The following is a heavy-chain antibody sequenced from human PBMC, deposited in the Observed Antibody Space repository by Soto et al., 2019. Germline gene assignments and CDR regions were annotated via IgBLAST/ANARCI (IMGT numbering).Heavy chain of an antibody. CDR3: AKPPLRFLEWLLYY. D-gene: IGHD3-3*01. Sequence: EVQLLESGGGLEQPGGSLTLSCAGSGFTFSTYDMSWVRQAPGKGLEWVSSISDSGGHTYYADSVRGRFTISRDNSKDTLYLHMNSLRAEDTAVYYCAKPPLRFLEWLLYYWGQGTLVTVSP. CDR2: ISDSGGHT. J-gene: IGHJ4*02. V-gene: IGHV3-23*01. CDR1: GFTFSTYD.